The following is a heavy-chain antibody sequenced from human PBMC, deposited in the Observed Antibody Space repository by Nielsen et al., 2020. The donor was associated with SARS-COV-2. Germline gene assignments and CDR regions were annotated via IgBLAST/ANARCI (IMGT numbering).Heavy chain of an antibody. CDR2: ISSSSSST. CDR1: GFTFSDYY. D-gene: IGHD3-10*01. Sequence: GGSLRLSCAASGFTFSDYYMSWIRQAPGKGLEWVSYISSSSSSTNYADSVKGRFTISRDNAKNSLYLQMNSLRAEDTAVYYCARDQMVRGVTTTSYMDVWGKGTTVTVSS. J-gene: IGHJ6*03. CDR3: ARDQMVRGVTTTSYMDV. V-gene: IGHV3-11*06.